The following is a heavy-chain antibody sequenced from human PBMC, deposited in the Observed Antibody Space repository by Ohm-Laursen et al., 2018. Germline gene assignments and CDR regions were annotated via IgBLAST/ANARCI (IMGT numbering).Heavy chain of an antibody. CDR2: ISAGGGNT. J-gene: IGHJ4*02. Sequence: GSLRLSCSASGFTFNTYAMHWVRQAPGKGLEWVSAISAGGGNTYYADSVKGRFTISRDNSKNTLYLQMNSLRAEDTAVYYCAKDQVVVVPAAIRGDFDYWGQGTLVTVSS. V-gene: IGHV3-23*01. D-gene: IGHD2-2*02. CDR3: AKDQVVVVPAAIRGDFDY. CDR1: GFTFNTYA.